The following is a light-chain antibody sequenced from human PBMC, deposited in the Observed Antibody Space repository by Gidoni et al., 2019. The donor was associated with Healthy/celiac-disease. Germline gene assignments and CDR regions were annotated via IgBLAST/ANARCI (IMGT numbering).Light chain of an antibody. V-gene: IGKV1-9*01. CDR3: QQLNSYPLNT. J-gene: IGKJ2*01. Sequence: IQLTQSPSSLSASVGDRVTITCRASQGISSYLAWYQQKPGKAPKLLIYAASTLQSGVTSRFSGSGSGTDFTRTISSLQPEDFATYYCQQLNSYPLNTFGQGTKLEIK. CDR1: QGISSY. CDR2: AAS.